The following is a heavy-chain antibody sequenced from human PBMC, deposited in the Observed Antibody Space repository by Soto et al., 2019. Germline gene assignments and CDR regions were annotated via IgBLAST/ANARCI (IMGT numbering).Heavy chain of an antibody. D-gene: IGHD6-19*01. J-gene: IGHJ3*02. V-gene: IGHV1-18*04. CDR3: ARTSGYSSGWYDDI. CDR2: ISAYNGNT. Sequence: ASVKVSCKASGYTFTSYGISWVRQAPVQGLEGMGWISAYNGNTNYAQKLQGRVTMTTDTSTSTAYMELRSLRSDDTAVYYCARTSGYSSGWYDDIWGQGTLVTVSS. CDR1: GYTFTSYG.